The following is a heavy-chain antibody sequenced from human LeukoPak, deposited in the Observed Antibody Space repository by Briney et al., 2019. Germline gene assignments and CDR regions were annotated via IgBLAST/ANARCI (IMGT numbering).Heavy chain of an antibody. Sequence: GGSLRLTCAASGFTVSGTYMDWVRQAPGKGLEWVSAISGSGGSTYYADSVKGRFTISRDNSKNTLYLQMNSLRAEDTAVYYCAKRRFRLWSDFDYRGQGTLVTVSS. V-gene: IGHV3-23*01. CDR3: AKRRFRLWSDFDY. J-gene: IGHJ4*02. CDR1: GFTVSGTY. CDR2: ISGSGGST. D-gene: IGHD5-18*01.